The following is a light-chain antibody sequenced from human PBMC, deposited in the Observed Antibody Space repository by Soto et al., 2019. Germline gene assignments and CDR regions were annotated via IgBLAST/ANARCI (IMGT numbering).Light chain of an antibody. J-gene: IGKJ1*01. CDR2: AAF. CDR3: QQPNSFPWT. CDR1: QGVSSW. Sequence: DIQMAQSPSSVSASVGDRVTITCRASQGVSSWLAWYQQKPGKAPNLLIYAAFSLQSGVPSRFRGSGSGTDFTLTISSLQPEDFGTYYCQQPNSFPWTFGQGTKVELK. V-gene: IGKV1-12*02.